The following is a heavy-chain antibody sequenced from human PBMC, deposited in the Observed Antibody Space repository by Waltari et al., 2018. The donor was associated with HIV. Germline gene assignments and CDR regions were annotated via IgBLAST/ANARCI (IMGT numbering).Heavy chain of an antibody. CDR2: LGGIGSTA. Sequence: EVQLLESGGGLVQPGGSLRLSCTASGFNFRNFAMSWVRQARGKGAEWGAALGGIGSTASYADYVKRRFTISRDFSNNTLFLQMNDLRAEDTAVYFCAKTMRDLRPSAFDVWGQGTMVAISS. J-gene: IGHJ3*01. D-gene: IGHD2-2*01. CDR3: AKTMRDLRPSAFDV. V-gene: IGHV3-23*01. CDR1: GFNFRNFA.